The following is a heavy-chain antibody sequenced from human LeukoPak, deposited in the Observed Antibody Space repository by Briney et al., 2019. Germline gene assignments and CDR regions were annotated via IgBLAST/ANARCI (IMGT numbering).Heavy chain of an antibody. CDR3: ARDAGRYGDYVDY. Sequence: GRSLRLSCAASGFTFSSYGMHWVRQAPGKGLEWVAVIWYDGSSKYYADSVKGRFTISRDNSKNTLYLQMNSLRAEDTAVYYCARDAGRYGDYVDYWGQGTLVTVSS. CDR1: GFTFSSYG. D-gene: IGHD4-17*01. CDR2: IWYDGSSK. J-gene: IGHJ4*02. V-gene: IGHV3-33*01.